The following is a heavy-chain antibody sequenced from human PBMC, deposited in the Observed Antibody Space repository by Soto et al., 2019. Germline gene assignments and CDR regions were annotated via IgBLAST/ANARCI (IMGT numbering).Heavy chain of an antibody. V-gene: IGHV4-59*01. CDR3: AREAGYCTNGVCYIGQFDP. CDR1: GGSISSYY. J-gene: IGHJ5*02. Sequence: SETLSLTCTVSGGSISSYYWSWIRQPPGKGLEWIGYIYYSGSTNYNPSLKSRVTISVDTSKNQFSLKLSSVTAADTAVYYCAREAGYCTNGVCYIGQFDPWGQGTLVTVSS. D-gene: IGHD2-8*01. CDR2: IYYSGST.